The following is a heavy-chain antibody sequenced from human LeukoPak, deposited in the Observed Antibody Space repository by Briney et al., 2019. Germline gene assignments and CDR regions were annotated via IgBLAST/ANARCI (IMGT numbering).Heavy chain of an antibody. D-gene: IGHD5-24*01. CDR1: GGSFSGYY. CDR3: ERNQGEMATIGP. Sequence: SETLSLTCAVYGGSFSGYYWSWIRQPPGKGLEWIWDINHSGSTNYNPSLKSRVTISVDTYKNQFSLELSSVTAGDTAVSYCERNQGEMATIGPGGQGTLVTVSS. J-gene: IGHJ5*02. V-gene: IGHV4-34*01. CDR2: INHSGST.